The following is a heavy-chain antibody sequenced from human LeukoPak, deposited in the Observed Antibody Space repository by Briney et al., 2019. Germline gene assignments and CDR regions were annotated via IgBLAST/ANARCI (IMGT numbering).Heavy chain of an antibody. J-gene: IGHJ4*02. D-gene: IGHD3-22*01. V-gene: IGHV1-18*01. CDR3: ARDQHKYDSSGFYLYYFDY. CDR1: GYTSTSYG. CDR2: ISAYNGST. Sequence: ASVKVSCKASGYTSTSYGISWVRQAPGQGLEWMGWISAYNGSTNYAQKLQGRVTMTTDTSTSTAYMELRSLRSDDTAVYYCARDQHKYDSSGFYLYYFDYWGQGTLVTVSS.